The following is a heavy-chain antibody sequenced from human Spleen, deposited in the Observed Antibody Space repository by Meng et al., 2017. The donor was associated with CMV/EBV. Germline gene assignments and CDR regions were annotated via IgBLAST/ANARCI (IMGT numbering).Heavy chain of an antibody. CDR1: GGFIRNDDYY. D-gene: IGHD3-10*01. CDR2: IHHSGSP. J-gene: IGHJ4*02. V-gene: IGHV4-30-4*08. CDR3: ARGPQFGWY. Sequence: QVQLQEAGPGLVKPSQTLSLTCVVSGGFIRNDDYYWNWIRQTPGKGLEWIGYIHHSGSPYYNPSLESRITMSVDTSNNQFSLTVSSVTAADTAVYYCARGPQFGWYWGQGTLVTVSS.